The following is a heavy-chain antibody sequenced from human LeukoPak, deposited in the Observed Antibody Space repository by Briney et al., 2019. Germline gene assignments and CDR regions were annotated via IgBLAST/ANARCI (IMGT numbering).Heavy chain of an antibody. CDR2: IFYSGST. CDR1: GGSTSSYY. J-gene: IGHJ6*02. CDR3: ARSYDSGGYFYYGMDV. Sequence: KSSETLSLTCTVSGGSTSSYYWSWIRQPPGKGLEWIGYIFYSGSTDYNPSLKSRVTISVDTSKNQFSLKLSSVTTADTAVYFCARSYDSGGYFYYGMDVWGQGTTVTVSS. D-gene: IGHD3-22*01. V-gene: IGHV4-59*01.